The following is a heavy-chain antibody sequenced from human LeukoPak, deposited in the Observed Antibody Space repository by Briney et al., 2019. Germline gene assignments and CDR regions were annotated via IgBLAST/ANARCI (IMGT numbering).Heavy chain of an antibody. Sequence: KSSETLSLTCAVYGGSFRGYYWSWIRQPPGKGLEWIGEINHSGSTNYNPSLKSRVTISVDTSKNQFSLKLSSVTAADTAVYYCARFLIASWYYYYGMDVWGQGTTVTVSS. D-gene: IGHD2/OR15-2a*01. CDR2: INHSGST. CDR1: GGSFRGYY. CDR3: ARFLIASWYYYYGMDV. J-gene: IGHJ6*02. V-gene: IGHV4-34*01.